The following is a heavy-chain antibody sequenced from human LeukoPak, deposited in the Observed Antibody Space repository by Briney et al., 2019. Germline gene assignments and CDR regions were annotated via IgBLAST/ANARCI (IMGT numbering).Heavy chain of an antibody. CDR2: IYYSGST. D-gene: IGHD4-17*01. CDR3: ARPAPYGDYSDY. J-gene: IGHJ4*02. V-gene: IGHV4-39*01. Sequence: SETLSLTCTVSGGSISSSSYYWGWIRQPPGKGLEWIGSIYYSGSTYYNPSLKSRVTISVDTSKNQFSLKLSSVTAADTAVFSGARPAPYGDYSDYWGREPWSPSPQ. CDR1: GGSISSSSYY.